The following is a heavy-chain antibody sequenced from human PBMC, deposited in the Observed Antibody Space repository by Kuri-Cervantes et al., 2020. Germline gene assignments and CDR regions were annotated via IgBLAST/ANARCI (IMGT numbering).Heavy chain of an antibody. V-gene: IGHV1-69*06. D-gene: IGHD6-19*01. CDR2: IIPIFGTA. J-gene: IGHJ6*02. CDR1: GYTFTSYA. Sequence: SVKVSCKASGYTFTSYAMNWVRQAPGQGLEWMGGIIPIFGTANYAQKFQGRVTITADKSTSTAYMELSSLRSEDTAVYYCARGGSSGWTHYYYYGMDVWGQGTTVTVSS. CDR3: ARGGSSGWTHYYYYGMDV.